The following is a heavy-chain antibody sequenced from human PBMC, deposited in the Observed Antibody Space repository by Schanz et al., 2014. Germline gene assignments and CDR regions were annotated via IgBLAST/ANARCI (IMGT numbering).Heavy chain of an antibody. CDR2: ISYSGST. CDR3: ARHGGIPYYPMDV. Sequence: QVQLQESGPGQVRPSQTLSLTCTVSGASISSGGYYWDWIRLLPGKGLEWIGYISYSGSTSFNPSLKSRLTMSVDTSKNQFSRRLSSVTAADTAVYYCARHGGIPYYPMDVWGQGTTVTVSS. V-gene: IGHV4-31*03. CDR1: GASISSGGYY. D-gene: IGHD3-16*01. J-gene: IGHJ6*02.